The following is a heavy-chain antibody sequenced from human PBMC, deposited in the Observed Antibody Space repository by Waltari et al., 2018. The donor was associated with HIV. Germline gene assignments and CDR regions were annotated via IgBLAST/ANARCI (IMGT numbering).Heavy chain of an antibody. CDR2: ITNDGSNK. J-gene: IGHJ6*02. CDR1: GFTFSSYA. CDR3: ASLMVVTMVRGVTDYYYGMDV. V-gene: IGHV3-30-3*01. D-gene: IGHD3-10*01. Sequence: QVQLVESGGGVVQPGGSLRLSCAASGFTFSSYAMHWVRQAPGKGLEWVAVITNDGSNKYYADSVKGRLTISRDNSKNTLYLQMNSLRAEDTAVYYCASLMVVTMVRGVTDYYYGMDVWGQGTTVTVSS.